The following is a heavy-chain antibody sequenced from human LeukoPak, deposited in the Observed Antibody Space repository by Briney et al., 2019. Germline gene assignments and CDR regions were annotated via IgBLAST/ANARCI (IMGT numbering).Heavy chain of an antibody. D-gene: IGHD3-3*01. CDR3: ARQSLVLEWPSDAFDI. Sequence: GESLKISCKGSGYSFTSYWIGWVRQMPGKGLEWMGIIYPGDSDTRYSPSFQGQVTISADKSISTAYLQWSSLKASDTAMYYCARQSLVLEWPSDAFDIWGQGTMVTASS. CDR2: IYPGDSDT. V-gene: IGHV5-51*01. J-gene: IGHJ3*02. CDR1: GYSFTSYW.